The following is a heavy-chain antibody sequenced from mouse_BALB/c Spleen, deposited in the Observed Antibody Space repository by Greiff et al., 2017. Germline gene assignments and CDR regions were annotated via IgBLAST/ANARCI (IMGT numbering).Heavy chain of an antibody. CDR3: TRGYGNYLWYFDV. CDR2: ISSGGSYT. CDR1: GFTFSSYT. J-gene: IGHJ1*01. Sequence: EVHLVESGGGLVKPGGSLKLSCAASGFTFSSYTMSWVRQTPEKRLEWVATISSGGSYTYYPDSVKGRFTISRDNAKNTLYLQMSSLKSEDTAMYYCTRGYGNYLWYFDVWGAGTTVTVSS. V-gene: IGHV5-6-4*01. D-gene: IGHD2-1*01.